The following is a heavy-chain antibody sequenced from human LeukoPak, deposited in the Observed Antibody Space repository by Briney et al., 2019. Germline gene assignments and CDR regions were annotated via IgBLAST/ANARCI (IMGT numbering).Heavy chain of an antibody. J-gene: IGHJ6*02. CDR1: GFTFSDYY. CDR3: ARSDGVLYYGMDV. V-gene: IGHV3-11*01. Sequence: PGGSLRLSCAASGFTFSDYYMSWIRQSSGKGLEWISYISSSGSILYYADSVKGRFTISRDNAKSSLYLQMNSLRAEDTAVYYCARSDGVLYYGMDVWGQGTTVTVSS. CDR2: ISSSGSIL. D-gene: IGHD3-10*01.